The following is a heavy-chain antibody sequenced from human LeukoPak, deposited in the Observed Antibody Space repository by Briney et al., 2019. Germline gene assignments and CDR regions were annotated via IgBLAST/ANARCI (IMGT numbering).Heavy chain of an antibody. CDR3: AKDPNSSGWHLTAYYFDY. D-gene: IGHD6-19*01. CDR1: GFTFSSYA. J-gene: IGHJ4*02. CDR2: ISGSGGST. V-gene: IGHV3-23*01. Sequence: GGSLRLSCAASGFTFSSYAMSWVRQAPGKGLEWVSAISGSGGSTYYADSVKGRFTISRDNSKNTLYLQMNSLRAEDTAVYYCAKDPNSSGWHLTAYYFDYWGQGTLVTVSS.